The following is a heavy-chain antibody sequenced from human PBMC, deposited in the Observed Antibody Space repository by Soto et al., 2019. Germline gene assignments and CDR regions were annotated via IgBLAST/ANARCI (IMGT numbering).Heavy chain of an antibody. J-gene: IGHJ4*02. CDR3: ARASWDSSGFYPYYFDY. CDR1: GFTFSSYW. Sequence: GGSLRLSCAASGFTFSSYWMSWVRQAPGKGLEWVANIKQDGSEKKYVDSVKGRFTISRDNAKNSLYLQMNSLRAEGTAVYYCARASWDSSGFYPYYFDYWGQGTLVTVSS. CDR2: IKQDGSEK. V-gene: IGHV3-7*01. D-gene: IGHD3-22*01.